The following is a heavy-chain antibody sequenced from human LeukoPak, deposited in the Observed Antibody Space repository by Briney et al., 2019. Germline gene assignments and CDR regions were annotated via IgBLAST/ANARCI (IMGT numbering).Heavy chain of an antibody. Sequence: QPGGSLRLSCAASGFTFSSYAMSWVRQAPGKGLEWVSAISGSGGSTYYTDSVKGRFTISRDNSKNTLYLQMNSLRAEDTAVYYCARVSTTYYYDSSGLLDDYWGQGTLVTVSS. V-gene: IGHV3-23*01. CDR3: ARVSTTYYYDSSGLLDDY. CDR1: GFTFSSYA. D-gene: IGHD3-22*01. CDR2: ISGSGGST. J-gene: IGHJ4*02.